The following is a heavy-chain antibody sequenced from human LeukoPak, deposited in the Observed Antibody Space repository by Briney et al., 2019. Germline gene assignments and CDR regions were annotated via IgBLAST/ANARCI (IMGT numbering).Heavy chain of an antibody. J-gene: IGHJ4*02. CDR1: GGSFSDYF. D-gene: IGHD3-22*01. Sequence: SETLSLTCAVYGGSFSDYFWGWIRQPPGKGLEWIGEINHSGRTYYNPSLKSRVTISVDTSKNQFSLKLSSVTAADTAVYYCARDYDSSGFDYWGQGTLVTVSS. CDR3: ARDYDSSGFDY. V-gene: IGHV4-34*01. CDR2: INHSGRT.